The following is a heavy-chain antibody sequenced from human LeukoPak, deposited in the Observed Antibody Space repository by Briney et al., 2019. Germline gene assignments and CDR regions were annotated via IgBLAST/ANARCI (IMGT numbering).Heavy chain of an antibody. J-gene: IGHJ4*02. V-gene: IGHV4-39*07. Sequence: PSETLSLTCTVSGGSISSSSYYWGWIRQPPGKGLEWIGSIYYSGSTYYNPSLKSRVTISVDTSKNQFSLKLSSVTAADTAVYYCARGWWVAATLYYFDYWGQGTLVTVSS. CDR3: ARGWWVAATLYYFDY. CDR1: GGSISSSSYY. D-gene: IGHD2-15*01. CDR2: IYYSGST.